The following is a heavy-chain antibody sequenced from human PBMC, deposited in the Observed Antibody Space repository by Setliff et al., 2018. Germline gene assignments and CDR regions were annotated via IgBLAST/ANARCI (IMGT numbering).Heavy chain of an antibody. Sequence: ASVKVSCKASGYTFTSYYMHWVRQAPGQGLEWMGWISAYTGNAYYAHKLQDRVTMTTDKSTGTAYMELRSLRSDDTAVYYCSRLVRYCTTTSCQRLSGDEYWGQGTLVTVSS. V-gene: IGHV1-18*04. CDR1: GYTFTSYY. J-gene: IGHJ4*02. CDR3: SRLVRYCTTTSCQRLSGDEY. CDR2: ISAYTGNA. D-gene: IGHD2-2*01.